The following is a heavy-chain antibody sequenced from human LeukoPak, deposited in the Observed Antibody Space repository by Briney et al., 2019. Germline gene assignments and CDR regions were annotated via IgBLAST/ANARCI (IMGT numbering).Heavy chain of an antibody. CDR2: INPNSGGT. D-gene: IGHD6-13*01. Sequence: ASVKVSCKASGYTFTGYYMHWLRQAPGQGLEWMGWINPNSGGTNYAQKFQGRVTLTRNTSISTAYMELSSLRSDDTAVYYCARDGSLDYWGQGNLVTVSS. CDR3: ARDGSLDY. V-gene: IGHV1-2*02. CDR1: GYTFTGYY. J-gene: IGHJ4*02.